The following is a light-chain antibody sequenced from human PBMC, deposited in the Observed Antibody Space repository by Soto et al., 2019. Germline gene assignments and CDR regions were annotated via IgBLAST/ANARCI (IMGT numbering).Light chain of an antibody. CDR3: SSYTSSNTYV. Sequence: QSVLTQPASVSGSPGQSITISCTGASSDVGAYNYVSWYQQHPGKAPKVIIYDVINRPSGVSNRFSGSKSGNTASLTISGLQAEDEADYYCSSYTSSNTYVFGTGTKLTVL. V-gene: IGLV2-14*01. CDR2: DVI. CDR1: SSDVGAYNY. J-gene: IGLJ1*01.